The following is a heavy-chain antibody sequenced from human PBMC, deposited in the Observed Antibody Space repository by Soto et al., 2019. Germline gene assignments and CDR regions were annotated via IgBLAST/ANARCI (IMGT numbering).Heavy chain of an antibody. D-gene: IGHD3-10*01. J-gene: IGHJ4*02. CDR1: GGSITSSIYH. V-gene: IGHV4-39*07. CDR3: ARGRMVRGVIIRKDHPKDFDY. CDR2: IYYRGST. Sequence: SETLSLTCTVSGGSITSSIYHWAWIRQPPTKGLEWIGNIYYRGSTYYNPSLNSRVTISVDTSKNQFSLKLSSVTAADTAVYYCARGRMVRGVIIRKDHPKDFDYWGQGTLVTVSS.